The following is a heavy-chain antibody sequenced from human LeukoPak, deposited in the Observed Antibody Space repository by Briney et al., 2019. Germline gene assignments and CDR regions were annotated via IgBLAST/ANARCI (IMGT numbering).Heavy chain of an antibody. CDR2: ISYDGSNK. J-gene: IGHJ6*02. CDR3: ARERIAAAGIPLYYYYGMDV. Sequence: GSLRLSCAASGFTFSSYAMHWVRRAPGKGLEWVAVISYDGSNKYYADSVKGRFTISRDNSKNTLYLQMNSLRAEDTAVYYCARERIAAAGIPLYYYYGMDVWGQGTTVTVSS. D-gene: IGHD6-13*01. CDR1: GFTFSSYA. V-gene: IGHV3-30-3*01.